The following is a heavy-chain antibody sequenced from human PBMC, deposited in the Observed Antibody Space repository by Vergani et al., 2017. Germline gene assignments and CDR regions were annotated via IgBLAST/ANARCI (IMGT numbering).Heavy chain of an antibody. V-gene: IGHV1-2*02. Sequence: QVQLVQSGAEVKKPGASVKVSCKASGYTFTGYYMHWVRQAPGQGLEWMGWINPNSGGTNYAQKFQGRVTMTRDTSISTAYMELSRLRSDDTAVYYCARALPAARRVTSWFDPWGQGTLVTVSS. J-gene: IGHJ5*02. CDR3: ARALPAARRVTSWFDP. D-gene: IGHD2-2*01. CDR1: GYTFTGYY. CDR2: INPNSGGT.